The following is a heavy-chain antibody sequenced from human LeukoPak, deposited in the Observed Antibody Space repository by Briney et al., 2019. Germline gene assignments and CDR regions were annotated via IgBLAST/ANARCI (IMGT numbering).Heavy chain of an antibody. CDR2: IYHSGST. V-gene: IGHV4-4*02. CDR3: ARDLLYDSSRAFDI. J-gene: IGHJ3*02. Sequence: GSLRLSCVASGFTFSHYSMNWVRQAPGKGLEWIGEIYHSGSTNYNPSLKSRVTISVDKSKNQFSLKLSSVTAADTAVYYCARDLLYDSSRAFDIWGQGTMVTVSS. D-gene: IGHD3-22*01. CDR1: GFTFSHYSM.